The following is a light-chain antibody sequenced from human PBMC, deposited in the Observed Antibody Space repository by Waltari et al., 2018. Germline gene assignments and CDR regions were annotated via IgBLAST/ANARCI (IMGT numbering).Light chain of an antibody. CDR3: QKYDSAPFA. CDR2: TAS. J-gene: IGKJ3*01. V-gene: IGKV1-27*01. Sequence: DIQMTQSPSSLSASVGDRVTITCRASQGISNYLAWYQQKPGTVPKLLISTASNVQSGVPSRFSGSCSATDFPLTISSLHAEDVATYYCQKYDSAPFAFGPGTRVDIK. CDR1: QGISNY.